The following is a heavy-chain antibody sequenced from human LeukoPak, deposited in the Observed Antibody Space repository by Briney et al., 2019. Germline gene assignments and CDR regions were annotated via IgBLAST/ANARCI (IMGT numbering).Heavy chain of an antibody. D-gene: IGHD6-19*01. J-gene: IGHJ4*02. Sequence: GASVKVSCKASGYTFSSYDINWVRQATGQGLEWMGWMNPSSGNTGYVQKFQGRVIMTRDTSISSAYMELSSLTSEDTAVYFCVRDRVGVGGNGWENWGQGTLVTVSS. CDR2: MNPSSGNT. CDR3: VRDRVGVGGNGWEN. V-gene: IGHV1-8*01. CDR1: GYTFSSYD.